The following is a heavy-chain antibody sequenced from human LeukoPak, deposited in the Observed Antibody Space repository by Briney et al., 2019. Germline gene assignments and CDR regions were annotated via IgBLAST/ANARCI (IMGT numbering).Heavy chain of an antibody. CDR3: AREGVTKYYFDY. J-gene: IGHJ4*02. CDR2: IYYSGST. Sequence: SETLSLICTVSGGSISTYYWTWIRQPPGKGLEWIGYIYYSGSTDYNPSLKSRVTISVDTSKNQFSLKLSSVTAADTAVYYCAREGVTKYYFDYWGQGTLVTVSS. D-gene: IGHD4-11*01. V-gene: IGHV4-59*01. CDR1: GGSISTYY.